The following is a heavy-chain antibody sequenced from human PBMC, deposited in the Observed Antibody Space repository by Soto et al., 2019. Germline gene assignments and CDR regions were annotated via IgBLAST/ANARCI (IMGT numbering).Heavy chain of an antibody. D-gene: IGHD3-22*01. CDR3: ARDFGTFYPDSSGYHYRGYGDY. CDR1: VDSISSSGYY. V-gene: IGHV4-39*02. CDR2: IYYSGDT. J-gene: IGHJ4*02. Sequence: SETMSLTCSVSVDSISSSGYYWGWIRQPPGKGLEWIGTIYYSGDTYHNPSLKSRVTISVDTSKNQFSLRLRSVTAADTAVYYCARDFGTFYPDSSGYHYRGYGDYCGQGSQVTVSA.